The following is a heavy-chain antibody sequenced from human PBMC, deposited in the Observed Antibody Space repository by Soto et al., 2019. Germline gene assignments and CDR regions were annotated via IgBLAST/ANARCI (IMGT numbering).Heavy chain of an antibody. CDR2: INHSGST. CDR1: GGSFSGYY. D-gene: IGHD6-25*01. CDR3: ARGIGRRRLNWFDP. Sequence: PSETLSLTCAVYGGSFSGYYWSWIRQPPGKGLEWIGEINHSGSTNYNPSLKSRVTISVDTSKNQFSLKLSSVTAADTAVYYCARGIGRRRLNWFDPWGQGTLVT. V-gene: IGHV4-34*01. J-gene: IGHJ5*02.